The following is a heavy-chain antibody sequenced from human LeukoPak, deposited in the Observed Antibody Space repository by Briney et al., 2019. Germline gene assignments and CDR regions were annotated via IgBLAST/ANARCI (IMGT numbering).Heavy chain of an antibody. CDR2: ISGSGGST. CDR3: VREPSLAVAGTNY. V-gene: IGHV3-23*01. J-gene: IGHJ4*02. CDR1: GFTFSSYA. D-gene: IGHD6-19*01. Sequence: GGSLRLSCAASGFTFSSYAMSWVRQAPGKGLEWVSAISGSGGSTYYADSVKGRFTISRDNAKSSAYLQMTSLRAEDTAIYYCVREPSLAVAGTNYWGQGTLVTVSS.